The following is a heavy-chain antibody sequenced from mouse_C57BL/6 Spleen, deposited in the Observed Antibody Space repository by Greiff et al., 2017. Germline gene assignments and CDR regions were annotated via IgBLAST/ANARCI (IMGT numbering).Heavy chain of an antibody. CDR2: IRLKSDNYAT. CDR3: TDDYDGFDY. J-gene: IGHJ2*01. Sequence: EVKLVESGGGLVQPGGSMKLSCVASGFTFSNYWMNWVRQSPEKGLEWVAQIRLKSDNYATHYAESVKGRFTISRDDSKSSVYLQMNNLRAEDTGIYYCTDDYDGFDYWGQGTTRTVSS. V-gene: IGHV6-3*01. CDR1: GFTFSNYW. D-gene: IGHD2-4*01.